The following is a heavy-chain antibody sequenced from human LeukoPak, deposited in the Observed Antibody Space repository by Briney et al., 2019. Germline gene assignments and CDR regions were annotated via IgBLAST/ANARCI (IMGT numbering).Heavy chain of an antibody. CDR1: GGSSSGYY. Sequence: SETLSLTCAVYGGSSSGYYWSWIRQPPGKGLEWIGEINHSGSTNYNPSLKSRVTISVDTSKNQFSLKLSSVTAADTAVYYCARGRIYYDSSGDFDYWGQGTLVTVSS. CDR3: ARGRIYYDSSGDFDY. CDR2: INHSGST. V-gene: IGHV4-34*01. D-gene: IGHD3-22*01. J-gene: IGHJ4*02.